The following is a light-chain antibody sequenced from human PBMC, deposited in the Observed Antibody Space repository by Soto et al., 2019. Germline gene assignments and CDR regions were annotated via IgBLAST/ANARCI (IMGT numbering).Light chain of an antibody. J-gene: IGKJ4*01. CDR2: DAS. V-gene: IGKV3-11*01. CDR1: QSVDIY. Sequence: XXAXXSLSPGERATLSCRXSQSVDIYLAWYQQKPGQAPRLLIYDASNRATGIPDRFSGSGSGTDFTLTISSLEPEDFAVYYCQQRKNWPPLTFGGGTKVEIK. CDR3: QQRKNWPPLT.